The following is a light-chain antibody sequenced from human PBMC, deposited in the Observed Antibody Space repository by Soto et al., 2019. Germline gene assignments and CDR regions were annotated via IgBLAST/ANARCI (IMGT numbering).Light chain of an antibody. CDR2: DVS. CDR3: CSYAGSYTFVL. Sequence: QSALTQPRSVSGYPGQSVTISCTGTSSDVGGYNYVSWYQQHPGKAPKLMIYDVSKRPSGVPDRFSGSKSGNTASLTISGLQAEDEADYYCCSYAGSYTFVLFGGGTKLTVL. CDR1: SSDVGGYNY. J-gene: IGLJ2*01. V-gene: IGLV2-11*01.